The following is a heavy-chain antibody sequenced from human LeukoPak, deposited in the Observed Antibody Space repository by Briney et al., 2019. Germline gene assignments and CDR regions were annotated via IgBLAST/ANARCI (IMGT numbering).Heavy chain of an antibody. CDR2: IYYRGNT. CDR3: ARDSGSYYDY. J-gene: IGHJ4*02. V-gene: IGHV4-59*02. Sequence: PSETLSLTCTVSGDSVSIYYWSWIRQPPGKGLEWIGYIYYRGNTNYNPSLKSRVTMAVDTSENQFSLKVSSVTAADTAVYYCARDSGSYYDYWGQGTLVTVSS. D-gene: IGHD3-10*01. CDR1: GDSVSIYY.